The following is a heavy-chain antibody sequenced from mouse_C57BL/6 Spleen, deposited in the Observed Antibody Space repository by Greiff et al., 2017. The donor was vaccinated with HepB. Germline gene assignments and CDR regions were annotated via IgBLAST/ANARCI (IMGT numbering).Heavy chain of an antibody. CDR3: TKSLYYYGSSEDYFDY. CDR2: IDPENGDT. D-gene: IGHD1-1*01. J-gene: IGHJ2*01. V-gene: IGHV14-4*01. CDR1: GFNIKDDY. Sequence: VHVKQSGAELVRPGASVKLSCTASGFNIKDDYMHWVKQRPEQGLEWIGWIDPENGDTEYASKFQGKATITADTSSNTAYLQLSSLTSEDTAVYYCTKSLYYYGSSEDYFDYWGQGTTLTVSS.